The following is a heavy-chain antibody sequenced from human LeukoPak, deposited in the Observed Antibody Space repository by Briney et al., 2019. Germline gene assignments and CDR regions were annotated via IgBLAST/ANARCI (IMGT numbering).Heavy chain of an antibody. Sequence: ASVKVSCKASGYTFTGYYIHWVRQAPGQGLEWMGRINPNSGGTNHAQKFQGRVTMTRDTSISTAYMELSRLRSDDTAVYYCARDLRDSSGYYLNNWFDPWGQGTLVTVSS. CDR1: GYTFTGYY. J-gene: IGHJ5*02. D-gene: IGHD3-22*01. CDR3: ARDLRDSSGYYLNNWFDP. V-gene: IGHV1-2*06. CDR2: INPNSGGT.